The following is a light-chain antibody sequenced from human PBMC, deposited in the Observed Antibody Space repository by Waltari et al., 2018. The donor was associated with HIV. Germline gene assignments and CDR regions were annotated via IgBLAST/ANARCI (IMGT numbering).Light chain of an antibody. CDR1: SSNIVPYNL. Sequence: QSALTQPASVSGSPRQSTTISCTGTSSNIVPYNLVPWYRQYPGMAPQLVLHGGDTRPSGVSDRFSGSKSGNVASLTIASLQSEDEAEYYCSSYANTDTLLFGGGTKLTVL. CDR2: GGD. CDR3: SSYANTDTLL. V-gene: IGLV2-14*01. J-gene: IGLJ3*02.